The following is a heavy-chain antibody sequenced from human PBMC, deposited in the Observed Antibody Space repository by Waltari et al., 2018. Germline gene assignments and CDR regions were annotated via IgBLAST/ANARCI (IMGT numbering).Heavy chain of an antibody. CDR3: ARGQWLEMGY. Sequence: QVQLVQSGAEVKKPGASVKVSRQASGGTFSSYATSWVRQATGQGLEWMGWMNPNSGNTGYAQKFQGRVTMTRNTSISTAYMELSSLRSEDTAVYYCARGQWLEMGYWGQGTLVTVSS. V-gene: IGHV1-8*02. CDR2: MNPNSGNT. J-gene: IGHJ4*02. D-gene: IGHD6-19*01. CDR1: GGTFSSYA.